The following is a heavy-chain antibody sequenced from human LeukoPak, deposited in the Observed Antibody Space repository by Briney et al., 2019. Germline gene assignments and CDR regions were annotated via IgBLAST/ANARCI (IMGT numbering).Heavy chain of an antibody. CDR3: VQWKLGDYFDH. Sequence: ESGPTLVNPTQTLTLTRTFSGFSLSTSGVGVGWIRQPPGKALEWLALIYWDDDKRYSPSLKNRLTITKDTSKNQVVLTMTNMDPVDTATYYCVQWKLGDYFDHWGQGTLVTVSS. V-gene: IGHV2-5*02. CDR1: GFSLSTSGVG. D-gene: IGHD1-1*01. J-gene: IGHJ4*02. CDR2: IYWDDDK.